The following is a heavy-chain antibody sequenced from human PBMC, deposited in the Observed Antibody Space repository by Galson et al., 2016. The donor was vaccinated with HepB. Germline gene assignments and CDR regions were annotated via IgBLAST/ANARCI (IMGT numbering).Heavy chain of an antibody. CDR2: IHLAGRDI. D-gene: IGHD3-22*01. CDR1: GFTFSKYA. V-gene: IGHV3-23*01. J-gene: IGHJ4*02. Sequence: SLRLSCGASGFTFSKYALSWVRQAPGKGLEWISAIHLAGRDIYYSDSVRGRFTISRDDSNNMLYLQMNNLRDEDTAVYYCTKHEVRTHDYWGQGTLVTVSS. CDR3: TKHEVRTHDY.